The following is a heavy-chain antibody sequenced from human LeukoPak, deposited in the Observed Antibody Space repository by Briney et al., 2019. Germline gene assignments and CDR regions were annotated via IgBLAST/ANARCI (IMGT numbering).Heavy chain of an antibody. CDR3: ARDHRWFGELLTLNYFDC. CDR1: GYTFTSYG. CDR2: ISAYNGNT. Sequence: GASVKVSCKASGYTFTSYGISRVRQAPGQGLEWMGWISAYNGNTNYAQKLQGRVTMTTDTSTSTAYMELRSLRSDDTAVYYCARDHRWFGELLTLNYFDCWGQGTLVTVSS. J-gene: IGHJ4*02. V-gene: IGHV1-18*01. D-gene: IGHD3-10*01.